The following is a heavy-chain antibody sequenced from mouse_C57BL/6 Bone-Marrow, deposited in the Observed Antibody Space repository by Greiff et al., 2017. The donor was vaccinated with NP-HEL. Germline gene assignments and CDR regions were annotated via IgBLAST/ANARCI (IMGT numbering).Heavy chain of an antibody. CDR1: GYTFTSYW. CDR2: IDPSDSYT. J-gene: IGHJ2*01. Sequence: QVQLQQPGAELVRPGTSVKLSCKASGYTFTSYWMHWVKQRPGQGLEWIGVIDPSDSYTNYNQKFKGKATLNVDTSSSTAYMQLSSLTSEYSAVYYCARWLPFDYWGQGTTLTVSS. V-gene: IGHV1-59*01. CDR3: ARWLPFDY. D-gene: IGHD2-2*01.